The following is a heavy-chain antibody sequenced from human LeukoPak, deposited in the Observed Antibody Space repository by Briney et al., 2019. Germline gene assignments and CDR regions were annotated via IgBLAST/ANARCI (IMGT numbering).Heavy chain of an antibody. CDR2: IYYSGST. Sequence: PSETLSLTCTVSGGSISSYYWSWIRQPPGKGLEWIGYIYYSGSTNYNPSLKSRVTISVDTSKNQFSLKLSSVTAADTAVYYCAGVATISNYWGQGTLVTVSS. J-gene: IGHJ4*02. CDR3: AGVATISNY. V-gene: IGHV4-59*01. D-gene: IGHD5-24*01. CDR1: GGSISSYY.